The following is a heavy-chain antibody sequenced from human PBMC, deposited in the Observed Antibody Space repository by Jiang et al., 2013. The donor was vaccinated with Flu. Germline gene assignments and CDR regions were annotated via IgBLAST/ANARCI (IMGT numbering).Heavy chain of an antibody. Sequence: NPSGGSTSYAQKFQGRVTMTRDASTSTVYMELSSLRSEDTAVYYCAREGGGDSAPSGYWGQGTLVTVSS. CDR2: NPSGGST. D-gene: IGHD2-21*02. J-gene: IGHJ4*02. CDR3: AREGGGDSAPSGY. V-gene: IGHV1-46*01.